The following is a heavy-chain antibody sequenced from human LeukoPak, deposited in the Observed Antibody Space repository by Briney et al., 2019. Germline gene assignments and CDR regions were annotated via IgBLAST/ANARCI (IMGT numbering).Heavy chain of an antibody. V-gene: IGHV3-23*01. CDR3: AKGGRWDYYDSSH. CDR2: ISGSGSTT. J-gene: IGHJ3*01. D-gene: IGHD3-22*01. CDR1: GPTFSSFA. Sequence: GGSLRLSCAASGPTFSSFAMTWVRQAPGKGLEWVSGISGSGSTTYYADSVKGRFTISRDNSKNTLYPQMNSLRVEDTAIYYCAKGGRWDYYDSSHWGQGTMVTVSS.